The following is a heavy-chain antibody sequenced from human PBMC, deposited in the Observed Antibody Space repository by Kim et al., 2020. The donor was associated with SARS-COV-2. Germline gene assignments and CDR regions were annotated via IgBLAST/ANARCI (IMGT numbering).Heavy chain of an antibody. Sequence: SETLSLTCAVYGGSFSGYYWSWIRQPPGKGLEWIGEINHSGSTNYNPSLKSRVTISVDTSKNQFSLKLSSVTAADTAVYYCARRAAAAGYYFDYWGQGTL. D-gene: IGHD6-13*01. V-gene: IGHV4-34*01. CDR2: INHSGST. CDR1: GGSFSGYY. CDR3: ARRAAAAGYYFDY. J-gene: IGHJ4*02.